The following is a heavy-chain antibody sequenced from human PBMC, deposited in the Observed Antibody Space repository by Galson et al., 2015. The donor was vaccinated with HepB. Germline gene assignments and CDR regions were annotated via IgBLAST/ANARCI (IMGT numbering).Heavy chain of an antibody. J-gene: IGHJ4*02. Sequence: LRLSCAASGFTVSSNYMSWVRQAPGKGLEWVSVIFSGGSTYCADSVKGRFTISRHSSKNTLYLQMNSLRAEDTAVYYCAYSSSWSHHDYWGQGTLVTVSS. V-gene: IGHV3-53*04. CDR2: IFSGGST. CDR3: AYSSSWSHHDY. D-gene: IGHD6-13*01. CDR1: GFTVSSNY.